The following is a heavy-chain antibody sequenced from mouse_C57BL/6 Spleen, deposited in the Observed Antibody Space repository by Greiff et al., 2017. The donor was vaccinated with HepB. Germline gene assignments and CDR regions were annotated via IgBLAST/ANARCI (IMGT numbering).Heavy chain of an antibody. J-gene: IGHJ4*01. V-gene: IGHV5-4*01. Sequence: EVKVVESGGGLVKPGGSLKLSCAASGFTFSSYAMSWVRQTPEKRLEWVATISDGGSYTYYPDNVKGRFTISRDNAENNLYLQMSHLKSEDTAMYYCARDTDAMDYWGQGTSVTVSS. D-gene: IGHD1-1*01. CDR3: ARDTDAMDY. CDR2: ISDGGSYT. CDR1: GFTFSSYA.